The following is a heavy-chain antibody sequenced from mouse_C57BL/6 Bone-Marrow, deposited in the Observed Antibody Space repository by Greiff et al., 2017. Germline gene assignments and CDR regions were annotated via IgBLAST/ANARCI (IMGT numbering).Heavy chain of an antibody. CDR1: GFNIKDDY. D-gene: IGHD2-3*01. Sequence: EVKLVESGAELVRPGASVKLSCTASGFNIKDDYMHWVKQRPEQGLEWIGWIDPENGDTEYASKFQGKATITADTSSNTAYLQLSSLTSEDTAVYYCTRWLLRAYWGQGTLVTVSA. CDR3: TRWLLRAY. J-gene: IGHJ3*01. V-gene: IGHV14-4*01. CDR2: IDPENGDT.